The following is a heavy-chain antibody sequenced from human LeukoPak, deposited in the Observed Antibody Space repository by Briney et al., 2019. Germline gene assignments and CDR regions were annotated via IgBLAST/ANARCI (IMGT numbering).Heavy chain of an antibody. J-gene: IGHJ5*02. CDR2: IYPIGST. CDR3: ARGRGSGSSLNWFDP. V-gene: IGHV4-4*07. Sequence: SETLSLTCTVSGGSISSYYWSWIRQPAGKGLEWIGRIYPIGSTKYNPSLKSRVTISVDNSKNQFSLKLSSVTAADTAVYYCARGRGSGSSLNWFDPWGQGTPVTVSS. D-gene: IGHD3-10*01. CDR1: GGSISSYY.